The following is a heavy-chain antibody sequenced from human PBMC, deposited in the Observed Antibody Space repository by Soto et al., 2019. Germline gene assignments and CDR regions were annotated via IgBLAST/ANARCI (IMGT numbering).Heavy chain of an antibody. CDR3: AKGEVVIFYYYYGMDV. CDR2: ISGSGGST. CDR1: GFTFSSYA. Sequence: LRLSCAASGFTFSSYAMSWVRQAPGKGLEWVSAISGSGGSTYYADSVKGRFTISRDNSKNTLYLQMNSLRAEDTAVYYCAKGEVVIFYYYYGMDVWGQGTTVTVSS. D-gene: IGHD3-22*01. V-gene: IGHV3-23*01. J-gene: IGHJ6*02.